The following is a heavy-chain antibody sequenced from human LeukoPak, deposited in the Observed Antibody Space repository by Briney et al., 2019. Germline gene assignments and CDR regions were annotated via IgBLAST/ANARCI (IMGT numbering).Heavy chain of an antibody. V-gene: IGHV4-34*01. D-gene: IGHD6-19*01. CDR2: INHSGST. J-gene: IGHJ4*02. Sequence: SETLSLTCAVYGGSFSGYYWSWIRQPPGKGLEWIGEINHSGSTNYNPSLKSRVTISVDTSKSQFSLKLSSVTAADTAVYYCARRYSSGQFDYWGQGTLVTVSS. CDR3: ARRYSSGQFDY. CDR1: GGSFSGYY.